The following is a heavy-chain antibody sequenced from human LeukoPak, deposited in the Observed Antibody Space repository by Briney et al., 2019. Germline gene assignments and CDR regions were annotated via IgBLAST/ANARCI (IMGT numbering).Heavy chain of an antibody. V-gene: IGHV3-30*04. CDR3: ARDQYDTWSRRGNFDS. CDR1: GFSFSTHT. Sequence: GGSLRLSCAASGFSFSTHTMHWVRQAPGKGLEWVAVMSSDGSNEYYADSVKGRFTISRDNSKNTLYLQMNTLRAEDTAVFYCARDQYDTWSRRGNFDSWGQGTLVIVSS. J-gene: IGHJ4*02. CDR2: MSSDGSNE. D-gene: IGHD3/OR15-3a*01.